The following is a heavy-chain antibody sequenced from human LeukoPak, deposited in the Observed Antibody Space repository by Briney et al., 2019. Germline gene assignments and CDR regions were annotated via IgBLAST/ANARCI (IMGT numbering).Heavy chain of an antibody. Sequence: ASVKVSCKASGGTFSSYAISWVRQAPGQGLEWMGGIIPIFGTANYAQKFQGRVTITADESTSTAYMELSSLRPEDTAVYYCARSSTYSNYLHYWGQGTLVTVSS. CDR1: GGTFSSYA. CDR3: ARSSTYSNYLHY. CDR2: IIPIFGTA. J-gene: IGHJ4*02. D-gene: IGHD4-11*01. V-gene: IGHV1-69*13.